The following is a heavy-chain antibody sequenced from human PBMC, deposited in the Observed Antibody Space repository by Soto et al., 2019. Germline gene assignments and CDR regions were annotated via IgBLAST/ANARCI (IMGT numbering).Heavy chain of an antibody. CDR2: INVDGNTI. Sequence: EVQLVESGGGLVQPGGSLRLSCAASGFSFSTYWMYWVRQAPGKGLVWVSRINVDGNTINYANSVNGRVTVTRDNANSTLYLQMKSLRAEDTAVYYCARDEGRQGPEYFHHWGQGTLVTVSS. J-gene: IGHJ1*01. V-gene: IGHV3-74*01. CDR3: ARDEGRQGPEYFHH. CDR1: GFSFSTYW.